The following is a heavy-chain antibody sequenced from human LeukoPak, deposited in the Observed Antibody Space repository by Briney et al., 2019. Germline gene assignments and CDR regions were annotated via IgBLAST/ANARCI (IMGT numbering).Heavy chain of an antibody. Sequence: GGSLRLSCAASGFTFSGSAMHWVRQASGKGLEWVGRIRSKANSYATAYAASVKGRFTISRDDSKNTAYLQMNSLKTEDTAVYYCTITMVRGVIRWFDPWGQGTLVTVSS. CDR1: GFTFSGSA. CDR3: TITMVRGVIRWFDP. D-gene: IGHD3-10*01. V-gene: IGHV3-73*01. CDR2: IRSKANSYAT. J-gene: IGHJ5*02.